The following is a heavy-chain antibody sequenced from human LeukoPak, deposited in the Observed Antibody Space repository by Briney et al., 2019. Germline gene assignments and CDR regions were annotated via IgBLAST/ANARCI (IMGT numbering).Heavy chain of an antibody. D-gene: IGHD2-15*01. CDR2: INHSGST. CDR3: AGGSGYCSGGSCYSEYFQH. V-gene: IGHV4-34*01. J-gene: IGHJ1*01. CDR1: GGSFSGYY. Sequence: SETLSLTCAVYGGSFSGYYWSWIRQPPGKGLEWIGEINHSGSTNYNPSLKSRVTISVDTSKNQFSLKLSSVTAADTAVYYCAGGSGYCSGGSCYSEYFQHWGQGTLVTVSS.